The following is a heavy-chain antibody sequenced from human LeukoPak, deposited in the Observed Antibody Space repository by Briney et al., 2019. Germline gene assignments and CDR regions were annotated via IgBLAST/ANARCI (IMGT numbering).Heavy chain of an antibody. Sequence: PGGSLRLSCAASGFTFSSYAMHWVRQAPGKGLEWVAVISYDGSNTYYADSVKGRFTISRDNSKNTLYLQMNSLRAEDTAVYYCARDRSSNEYYFDYWGQGTLVTVSS. CDR1: GFTFSSYA. V-gene: IGHV3-30-3*01. J-gene: IGHJ4*02. D-gene: IGHD2-2*01. CDR2: ISYDGSNT. CDR3: ARDRSSNEYYFDY.